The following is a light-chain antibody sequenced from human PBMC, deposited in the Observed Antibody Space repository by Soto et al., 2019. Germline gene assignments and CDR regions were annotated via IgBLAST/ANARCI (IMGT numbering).Light chain of an antibody. CDR1: SGHSSYT. Sequence: QPVLTQSPSASASLGASVKLTCTLSSGHSSYTIVWHQQQPDKGPRYLMNVDSDGSHYKGDGIPDRFSGSSSGAERYLTISSLQSEDEDDYYWQTWGNGPDGVFGGGTKPTVL. V-gene: IGLV4-69*01. CDR3: QTWGNGPDGV. J-gene: IGLJ3*02. CDR2: VDSDGSH.